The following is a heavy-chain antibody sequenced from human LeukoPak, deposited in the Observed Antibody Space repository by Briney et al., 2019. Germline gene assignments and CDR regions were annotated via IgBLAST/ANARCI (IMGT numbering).Heavy chain of an antibody. CDR2: ISGSGGST. V-gene: IGHV3-23*01. Sequence: GGSLRLSCEASGLTFSSQVMRWVRQDPGKGLGWVSAISGSGGSTYYADSVKGRFTISRDNSKNTLYLQMNSLRAEDTAVYYCANTVPAAGYFQHWGQGTLVTVSS. CDR1: GLTFSSQV. J-gene: IGHJ1*01. D-gene: IGHD2-2*01. CDR3: ANTVPAAGYFQH.